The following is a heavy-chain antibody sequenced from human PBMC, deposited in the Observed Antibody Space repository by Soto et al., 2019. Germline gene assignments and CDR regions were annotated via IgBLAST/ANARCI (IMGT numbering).Heavy chain of an antibody. CDR1: GFTFSNYA. D-gene: IGHD3-3*01. J-gene: IGHJ4*02. CDR2: ISGNGANT. V-gene: IGHV3-23*01. CDR3: ANTWSGLVTYYQVDY. Sequence: EVQLLESGGGLVQPGGSLRLSCAASGFTFSNYAMSWVRQAPGKGLEWVSGISGNGANTFYADSVKGRLTISRDNSKNTRYLQLNSLRADDTAVYYCANTWSGLVTYYQVDYWGQGTLVTVSS.